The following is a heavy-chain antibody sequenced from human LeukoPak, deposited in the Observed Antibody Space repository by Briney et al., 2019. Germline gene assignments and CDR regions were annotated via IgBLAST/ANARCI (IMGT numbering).Heavy chain of an antibody. CDR3: AVLYYYGSGSYYSIVDY. CDR2: IIPILGTA. V-gene: IGHV1-69*13. Sequence: SVKVSCKASGGTFSSYAISWVRQAPGQGLEWMGGIIPILGTANYAQKFQGRVTITADESTSTAYMELSSLRPEDTAVYYCAVLYYYGSGSYYSIVDYWGQGTLVTVSS. CDR1: GGTFSSYA. D-gene: IGHD3-10*01. J-gene: IGHJ4*02.